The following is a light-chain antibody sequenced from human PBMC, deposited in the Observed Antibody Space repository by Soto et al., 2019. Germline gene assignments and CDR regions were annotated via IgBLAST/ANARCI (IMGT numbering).Light chain of an antibody. J-gene: IGKJ1*01. CDR1: QSVSSN. CDR3: QQYNSYSWT. CDR2: GAS. V-gene: IGKV3-15*01. Sequence: RVMTQSPATLSVSPGERATLSCRASQSVSSNLAWYQQKPGQAPRLLIYGASTRATGIPARFSGSGSGTEFTLIISSLQPDDFATYYCQQYNSYSWTFGQGTKVDIK.